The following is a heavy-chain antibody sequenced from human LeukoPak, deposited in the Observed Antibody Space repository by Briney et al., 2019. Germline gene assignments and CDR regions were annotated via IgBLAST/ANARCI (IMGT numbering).Heavy chain of an antibody. V-gene: IGHV3-30*02. CDR1: GLTLTSHG. J-gene: IGHJ4*02. CDR2: VRNDASDT. D-gene: IGHD4-23*01. CDR3: ARDRGKDYFDS. Sequence: GGSLRLSCTTSGLTLTSHGFHWLRQVVGKRLEWVAFVRNDASDTYHANSAKGRFSVSRDDAKNTLYLQMNSLRPEDTAIYYCARDRGKDYFDSWGQGTQVTVSS.